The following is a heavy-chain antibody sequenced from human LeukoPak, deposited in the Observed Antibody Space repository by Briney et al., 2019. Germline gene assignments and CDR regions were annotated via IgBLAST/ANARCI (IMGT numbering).Heavy chain of an antibody. V-gene: IGHV3-23*01. Sequence: PGGSLRLSCAASGFTFSSYAMSWVRQAPGKGLEWVSAISGSGGSTYYADSVKGRFTISRDNSKNTLYLQMNSLRAEDTAVYYCATTGYYYDSSGYPPWGSFDYWGQGTLVTVSS. D-gene: IGHD3-22*01. CDR2: ISGSGGST. CDR3: ATTGYYYDSSGYPPWGSFDY. J-gene: IGHJ4*02. CDR1: GFTFSSYA.